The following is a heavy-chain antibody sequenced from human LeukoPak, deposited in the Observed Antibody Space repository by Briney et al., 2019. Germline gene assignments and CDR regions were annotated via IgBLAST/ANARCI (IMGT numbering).Heavy chain of an antibody. CDR1: GYTFTSYD. CDR2: IIPIFGTA. J-gene: IGHJ4*02. D-gene: IGHD3-10*01. CDR3: ARVSRPDYYYGSGSLGTSYYFDY. Sequence: SVKVSCKASGYTFTSYDINWVRQAPGQGLEWMGGIIPIFGTANYAQKFQGRVTITADESTSTAYMELSSLRSEDTAVYYCARVSRPDYYYGSGSLGTSYYFDYWGQGTLVTVSS. V-gene: IGHV1-69*13.